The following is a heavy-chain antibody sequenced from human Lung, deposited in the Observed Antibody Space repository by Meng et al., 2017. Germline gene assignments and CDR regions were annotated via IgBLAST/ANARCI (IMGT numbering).Heavy chain of an antibody. CDR2: INHSGST. D-gene: IGHD4-11*01. Sequence: QVQRRQWGAGLLKPSETLSLTCVVSGGSFSDYYWSWIRQPPGKGLEWIGEINHSGSTNYNPSLESRATISVDTSQNNLSLKLSSVTAADSAVYYCARGPTTMAHDFDYWGQGILVTVAS. J-gene: IGHJ4*02. CDR3: ARGPTTMAHDFDY. V-gene: IGHV4-34*01. CDR1: GGSFSDYY.